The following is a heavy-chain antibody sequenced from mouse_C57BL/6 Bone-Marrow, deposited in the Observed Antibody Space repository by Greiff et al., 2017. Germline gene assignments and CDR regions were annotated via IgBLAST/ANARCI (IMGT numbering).Heavy chain of an antibody. D-gene: IGHD1-1*01. CDR1: GYTFTSYG. V-gene: IGHV1-69*01. CDR3: ARGAYGSFDD. J-gene: IGHJ1*03. CDR2: IDPSDSYT. Sequence: VQLQQPGAELVMPGASVKLSCKASGYTFTSYGMHWVKQRPGQGLEWIGEIDPSDSYTNYNEKFKGKATLTVDKSSSTAYMQLSSLTSEDSAVYYCARGAYGSFDDWGKGTTVTVSA.